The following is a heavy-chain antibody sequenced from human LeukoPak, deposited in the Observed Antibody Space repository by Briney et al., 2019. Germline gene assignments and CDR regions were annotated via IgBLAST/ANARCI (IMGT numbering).Heavy chain of an antibody. J-gene: IGHJ4*02. V-gene: IGHV4-39*01. Sequence: MPSETLSLTCTVSGGSISSTSYYWGWIRQPPGKGLEWIGSIYYSGNTYDNPSLKSRVTISVDTSKNQFSLKLSSVTAADTAVYYCARHAYYSDSSGFYYFFDYWGQGTLVTVSS. CDR1: GGSISSTSYY. CDR3: ARHAYYSDSSGFYYFFDY. D-gene: IGHD3-22*01. CDR2: IYYSGNT.